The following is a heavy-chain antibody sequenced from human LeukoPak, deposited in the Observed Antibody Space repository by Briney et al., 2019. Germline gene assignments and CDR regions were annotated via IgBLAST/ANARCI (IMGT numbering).Heavy chain of an antibody. Sequence: PSETLSLTCTVSGGSISSSSYYWGWIRQPPGKGLEWIGSIYYSGSTYYNPSLKSRVTISVDTSKNQFSLKLSSVTAADTAVYYCARGGAAAGTVQSLTSDYYYYYYMDVWGKGTTVTVSS. CDR2: IYYSGST. CDR1: GGSISSSSYY. D-gene: IGHD6-13*01. CDR3: ARGGAAAGTVQSLTSDYYYYYYMDV. V-gene: IGHV4-39*07. J-gene: IGHJ6*03.